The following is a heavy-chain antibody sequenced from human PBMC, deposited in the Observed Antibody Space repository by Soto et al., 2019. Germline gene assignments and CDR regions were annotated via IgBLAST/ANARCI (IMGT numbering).Heavy chain of an antibody. CDR3: ARDAVTITFGGVYYYYGMDV. D-gene: IGHD3-16*01. Sequence: LCLTCAVYGGSFRGYYWSWIRQPPGKGLEWIGEINHSGSTNYNPSLKSRVTISVDTSKNQFSLKLSSVTAADTAVYYCARDAVTITFGGVYYYYGMDVWGQGTQVTVSS. CDR1: GGSFRGYY. V-gene: IGHV4-34*01. J-gene: IGHJ6*02. CDR2: INHSGST.